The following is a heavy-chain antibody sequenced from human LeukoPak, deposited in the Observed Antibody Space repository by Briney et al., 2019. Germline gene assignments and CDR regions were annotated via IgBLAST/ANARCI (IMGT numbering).Heavy chain of an antibody. CDR1: GYTFTGYY. J-gene: IGHJ4*02. CDR3: ARAGYCTNGVCYKRGGIDY. CDR2: INPNSGGT. D-gene: IGHD2-8*01. V-gene: IGHV1-2*02. Sequence: ASVKVSCKASGYTFTGYYIHWVRQAPGQGLEWMGWINPNSGGTNYAQKFQGRVTMTRDTSISTVYMELSRLRSDDTAVYYCARAGYCTNGVCYKRGGIDYWGQGTLVTVSS.